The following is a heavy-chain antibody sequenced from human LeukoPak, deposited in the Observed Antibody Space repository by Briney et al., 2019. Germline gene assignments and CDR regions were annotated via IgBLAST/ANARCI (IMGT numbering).Heavy chain of an antibody. CDR2: ISWNSGSI. Sequence: PGGSLRLSCAASGFTFDDYAMHWVRQAPGKGLEWVSGISWNSGSIGYADSVKGRFTISRDNAKNSLYLQMNSLRAEDTALYYRARIRIAAAAYYFDYWGQGTLVTVSS. CDR3: ARIRIAAAAYYFDY. V-gene: IGHV3-9*01. D-gene: IGHD6-13*01. J-gene: IGHJ4*02. CDR1: GFTFDDYA.